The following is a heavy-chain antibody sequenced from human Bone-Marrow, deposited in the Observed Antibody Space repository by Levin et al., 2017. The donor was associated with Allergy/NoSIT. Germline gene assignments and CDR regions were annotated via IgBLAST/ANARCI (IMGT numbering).Heavy chain of an antibody. D-gene: IGHD3-10*01. Sequence: PSETLSLTCAVSGGSISSGGYSWSWIRQPPGKGLEWIGYIYHSGSTYYNPSLKSRVTISMDRSKNHFSLNLTSVTAADTAVYFCAKSLWFGAYFDYRGQGTLVTVSS. J-gene: IGHJ4*02. CDR2: IYHSGST. V-gene: IGHV4-30-2*01. CDR3: AKSLWFGAYFDY. CDR1: GGSISSGGYS.